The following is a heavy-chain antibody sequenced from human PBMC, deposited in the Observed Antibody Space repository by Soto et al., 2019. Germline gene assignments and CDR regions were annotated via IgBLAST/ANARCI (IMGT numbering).Heavy chain of an antibody. D-gene: IGHD2-8*01. V-gene: IGHV4-34*01. CDR1: GGSFSGYY. CDR2: INHSGST. Sequence: TSGTLFLTCAVYGGSFSGYYWSWIRQPPGKGLEWIGEINHSGSTNYNPSLKSRVTISVDTSKNQFSLKLSSVTAADTAVYYCARRHGYLDYWGQGTLVTVSS. J-gene: IGHJ4*02. CDR3: ARRHGYLDY.